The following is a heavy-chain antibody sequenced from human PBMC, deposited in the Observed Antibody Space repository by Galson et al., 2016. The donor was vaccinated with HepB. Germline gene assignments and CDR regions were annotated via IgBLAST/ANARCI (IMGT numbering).Heavy chain of an antibody. V-gene: IGHV3-30*04. Sequence: SLRLSCAASGFSFSSSAMHWVRQAPGKGLEWVAVISYHGSNKYYVDSVKGRFTISRDNSKNTLYLQMNSLRVEDTAVYYCARDGYEYGTACSGAVNDWGQGTPVTVSS. CDR3: ARDGYEYGTACSGAVND. CDR1: GFSFSSSA. J-gene: IGHJ4*02. D-gene: IGHD3-10*01. CDR2: ISYHGSNK.